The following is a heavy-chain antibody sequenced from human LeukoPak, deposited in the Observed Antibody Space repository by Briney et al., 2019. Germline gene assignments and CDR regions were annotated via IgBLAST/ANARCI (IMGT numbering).Heavy chain of an antibody. CDR2: IIPILGIA. J-gene: IGHJ2*01. Sequence: SVKVSCKASGGTFSSYAISWVRQAPGQGLEWMGRIIPILGIANYAQKFQGRVTITADESTSTAYMELSSLRSEDTAVYYCARAPYDFWSGYYLHWYFDLWGRGTLVTVSS. CDR3: ARAPYDFWSGYYLHWYFDL. V-gene: IGHV1-69*04. D-gene: IGHD3-3*01. CDR1: GGTFSSYA.